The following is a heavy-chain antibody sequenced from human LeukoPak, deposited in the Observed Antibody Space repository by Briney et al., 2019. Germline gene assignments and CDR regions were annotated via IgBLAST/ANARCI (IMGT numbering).Heavy chain of an antibody. CDR1: GYTFTGYY. CDR3: ARSRGAMVRGVIIAYYFDY. Sequence: ASVKVSCKASGYTFTGYYMHWVRQAPGQGLEWMGWINPKSGGTNYAQKFQGWVTMARDTSISTAYMELSRLRSDDTAVYYCARSRGAMVRGVIIAYYFDYWGQGTLVTVSS. J-gene: IGHJ4*02. D-gene: IGHD3-10*01. V-gene: IGHV1-2*04. CDR2: INPKSGGT.